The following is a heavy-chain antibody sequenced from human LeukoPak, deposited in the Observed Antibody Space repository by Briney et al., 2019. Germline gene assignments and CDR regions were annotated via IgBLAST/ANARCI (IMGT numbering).Heavy chain of an antibody. CDR1: GYTFTGYY. Sequence: HGASVKVSCKASGYTFTGYYMHWVRQAPGQGLEWMGWISAYNGNTNYAQKLQGRVTMTTDTSTSAAYMELRSLRSDDTAVYYCARDLYFRSGSYSIPDYWGQGTLVTVSS. CDR3: ARDLYFRSGSYSIPDY. CDR2: ISAYNGNT. V-gene: IGHV1-18*04. D-gene: IGHD1-26*01. J-gene: IGHJ4*02.